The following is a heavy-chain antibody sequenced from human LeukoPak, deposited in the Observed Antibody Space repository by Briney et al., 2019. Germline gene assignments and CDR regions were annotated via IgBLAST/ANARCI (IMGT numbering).Heavy chain of an antibody. V-gene: IGHV3-48*01. J-gene: IGHJ4*02. CDR3: ARGIWNDPYY. CDR1: GFTFSSYS. D-gene: IGHD1-1*01. CDR2: ISSSSSTI. Sequence: GGSLRLSCSASGFTFSSYSMNWVRQAPGKGLEWISYISSSSSTIYYADSVKGRFTISRDNAKNSLYLQMSSLRAEDTAVYYCARGIWNDPYYWGQGTLVTVSS.